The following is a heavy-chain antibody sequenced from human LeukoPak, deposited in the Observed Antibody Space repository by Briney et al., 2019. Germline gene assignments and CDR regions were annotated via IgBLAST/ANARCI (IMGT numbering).Heavy chain of an antibody. V-gene: IGHV3-66*01. CDR2: IYSGGST. Sequence: PGGSLRLSCAASGFTVSSNYMSWVRQAPGKGLEWVSLIYSGGSTYHADSVKGRFTISRDNAKNSLYLQMNGLGAEDTAVYYCARELNGYGYYFFDYWGPGTLVTVSS. CDR1: GFTVSSNY. D-gene: IGHD3-16*01. CDR3: ARELNGYGYYFFDY. J-gene: IGHJ4*02.